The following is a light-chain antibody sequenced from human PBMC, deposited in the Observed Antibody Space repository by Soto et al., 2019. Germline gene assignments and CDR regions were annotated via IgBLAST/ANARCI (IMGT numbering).Light chain of an antibody. CDR1: QSVSIL. CDR2: GAT. V-gene: IGKV3-11*01. CDR3: QQRSNWPSIT. J-gene: IGKJ5*01. Sequence: EIGMTQSPATLSVSPGERATLSCRASQSVSILLAWYQQKPGQAPRLLIHGATTRATGIPARFSGSGSGTDFTLTINSLEPEDFAVYYCQQRSNWPSITFGQGTRLEIK.